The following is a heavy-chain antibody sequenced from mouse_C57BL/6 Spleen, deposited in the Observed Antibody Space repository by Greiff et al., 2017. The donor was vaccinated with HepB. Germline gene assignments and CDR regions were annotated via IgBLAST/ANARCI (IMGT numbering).Heavy chain of an antibody. J-gene: IGHJ4*01. Sequence: EVKLQESGPELVKPGASVKIPCKASGYTFTDYNMDWVKQSHGKSLEWIGDINPNNGGTIYNQKFKGKATLTVDKSSSTAYMELRSLTSEDTAVYYCARIVTTVVAPAMDYWGQGTSVTVSS. CDR2: INPNNGGT. CDR3: ARIVTTVVAPAMDY. V-gene: IGHV1-18*01. CDR1: GYTFTDYN. D-gene: IGHD1-1*01.